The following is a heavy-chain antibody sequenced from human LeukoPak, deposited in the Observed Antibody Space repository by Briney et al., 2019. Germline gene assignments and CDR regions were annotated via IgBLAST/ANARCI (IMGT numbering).Heavy chain of an antibody. Sequence: GGSLRLSCAASGFTVSNNYMSWVRQAPGKGLEWVSSISSSSSYIYYADSVKGRFTISRDNAKNSLYLQMNSLRAEDTAVYYCAREDYDTGDAFDIWGQGTMVTVSS. CDR2: ISSSSSYI. J-gene: IGHJ3*02. D-gene: IGHD3-9*01. CDR3: AREDYDTGDAFDI. V-gene: IGHV3-21*01. CDR1: GFTVSNNY.